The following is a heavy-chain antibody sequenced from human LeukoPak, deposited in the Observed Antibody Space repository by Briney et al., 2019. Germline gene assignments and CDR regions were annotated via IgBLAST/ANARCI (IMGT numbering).Heavy chain of an antibody. CDR2: ISSSGSTI. J-gene: IGHJ5*02. CDR3: ARVASYCSSTSCTHDWFDP. D-gene: IGHD2-2*01. V-gene: IGHV3-11*01. Sequence: GGSLRLSCAASGFTFSDYYMSWIRQAPGKGPEWVSYISSSGSTIYYADSVKGRFTISRDNAKNSLYLQMNSLRAEDTAVYYCARVASYCSSTSCTHDWFDPWGQGTLVTVSS. CDR1: GFTFSDYY.